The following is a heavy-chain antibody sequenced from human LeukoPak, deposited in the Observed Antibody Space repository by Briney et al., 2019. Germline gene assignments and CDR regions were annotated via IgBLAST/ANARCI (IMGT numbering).Heavy chain of an antibody. D-gene: IGHD1-26*01. CDR3: ARGRSNYYGMDV. Sequence: PSETLSLTCSVSAGSINSYYWNWIRPPPGKGLEWIGYIYYNGNTNYSPSLKSRVTMSVDTSKNLFSLKVSSVTAADTAVYYCARGRSNYYGMDVWGQGTTVTVSS. CDR2: IYYNGNT. V-gene: IGHV4-59*01. J-gene: IGHJ6*02. CDR1: AGSINSYY.